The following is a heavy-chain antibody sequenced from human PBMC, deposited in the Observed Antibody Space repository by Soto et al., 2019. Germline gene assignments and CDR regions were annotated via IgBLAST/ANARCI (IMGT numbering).Heavy chain of an antibody. CDR3: AREMGTSGKNYYYYGTDV. V-gene: IGHV3-21*01. CDR1: GFTFSSYS. J-gene: IGHJ6*02. Sequence: PGGSLRLSCAASGFTFSSYSMNWVRQAPGKGLEWVSSISSSSSYIYYADSVKGRFTISRDNAKNSLYLQMNSLRAEDTAVYYCAREMGTSGKNYYYYGTDVWGQGTTVTVS. CDR2: ISSSSSYI. D-gene: IGHD2-2*01.